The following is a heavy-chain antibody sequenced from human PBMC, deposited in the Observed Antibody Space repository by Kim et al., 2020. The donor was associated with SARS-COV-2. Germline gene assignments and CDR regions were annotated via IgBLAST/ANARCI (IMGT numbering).Heavy chain of an antibody. Sequence: GGSLRLSCAASGFTVSSNYMSWVRQAPGKGLEWVSVIYSGGSTYYADSVKGRFTISRDNSKNTLYLQMNSLRAEDTAVYYCAREDSVAARYLYYYGIDVWGQGTTVTVSS. CDR1: GFTVSSNY. CDR3: AREDSVAARYLYYYGIDV. V-gene: IGHV3-66*01. CDR2: IYSGGST. D-gene: IGHD6-6*01. J-gene: IGHJ6*02.